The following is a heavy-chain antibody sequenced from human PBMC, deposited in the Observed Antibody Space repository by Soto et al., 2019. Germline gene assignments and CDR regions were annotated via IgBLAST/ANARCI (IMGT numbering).Heavy chain of an antibody. CDR1: GGSIRSYY. Sequence: PSETLSLTCTFSGGSIRSYYWGWIGQPPGKGLEWIGYIYYRGSTNYNPSLKSRVTISVDTSKNQFSLKLSSVTAADTAVYYWARGGTAMVDNWYDPWGQGTLVTAPQ. J-gene: IGHJ5*02. D-gene: IGHD5-18*01. CDR3: ARGGTAMVDNWYDP. CDR2: IYYRGST. V-gene: IGHV4-59*01.